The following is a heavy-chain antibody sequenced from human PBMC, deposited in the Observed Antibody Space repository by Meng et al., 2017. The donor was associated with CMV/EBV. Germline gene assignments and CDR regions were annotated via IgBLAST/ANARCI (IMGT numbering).Heavy chain of an antibody. Sequence: QVQLQESGPGLVKPSETLSLTRTVSGGSISSYYWSWIRQPAGKGLEWIGRIYTSGSTNYNPSLKSRVTMSVDTSKNQFSLKLSSVTAADTAVYYCARHGDTAMVVGIDYWGQGTLVTVSS. CDR2: IYTSGST. J-gene: IGHJ4*02. CDR1: GGSISSYY. CDR3: ARHGDTAMVVGIDY. D-gene: IGHD5-18*01. V-gene: IGHV4-4*07.